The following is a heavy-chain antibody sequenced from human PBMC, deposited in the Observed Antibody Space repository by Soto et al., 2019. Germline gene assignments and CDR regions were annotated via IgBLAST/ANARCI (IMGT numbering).Heavy chain of an antibody. D-gene: IGHD3-3*01. CDR1: GFTLSDYY. CDR3: ARESRFLEWLSLNWFDP. Sequence: PGXSLRLSCAASGFTLSDYYLNWFRQAPVNGLEWVSYISSSSSTIYYADSVKGRFTISRDNAKNSLYLQMNSLRDEDTAVYYCARESRFLEWLSLNWFDPWGQGTLVTVS. V-gene: IGHV3-48*02. CDR2: ISSSSSTI. J-gene: IGHJ5*02.